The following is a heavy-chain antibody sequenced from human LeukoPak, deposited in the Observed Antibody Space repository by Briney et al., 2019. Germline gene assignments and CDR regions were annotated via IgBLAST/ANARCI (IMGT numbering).Heavy chain of an antibody. CDR1: GFTFSSYA. D-gene: IGHD2-21*02. CDR3: VRGLKTAYNYFDY. V-gene: IGHV3-48*04. CDR2: IGSSGNTI. J-gene: IGHJ4*02. Sequence: GGSLRLSCAASGFTFSSYAMNWVRQAPEKGLEWISYIGSSGNTIFYADSVRGRFTISRDNAKNSLFLQMNSLRVEDTAVYYCVRGLKTAYNYFDYWGQGTLVTVSS.